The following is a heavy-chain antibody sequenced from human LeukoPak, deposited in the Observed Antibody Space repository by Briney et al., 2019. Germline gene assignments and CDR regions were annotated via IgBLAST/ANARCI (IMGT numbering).Heavy chain of an antibody. V-gene: IGHV3-30*02. CDR3: AKGDYGDYDEPHYYFYYMEV. CDR2: IRYDGTKR. CDR1: GLTFRAYA. D-gene: IGHD4-17*01. J-gene: IGHJ6*03. Sequence: GGSLRLSCAASGLTFRAYAMNLVRQAPGKGLEWVAFIRYDGTKRNYGDSVRGRFTISRDSSKDMMYLQMNSLRAEDTAVYYCAKGDYGDYDEPHYYFYYMEVWGKGTTVTVSS.